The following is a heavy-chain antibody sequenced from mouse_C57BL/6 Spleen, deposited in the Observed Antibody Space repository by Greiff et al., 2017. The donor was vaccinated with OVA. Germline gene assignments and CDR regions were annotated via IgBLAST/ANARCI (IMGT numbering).Heavy chain of an antibody. D-gene: IGHD5-5*01. CDR3: ARGSTTLFAY. Sequence: EVQLQESGPGLVKPSQSLSLTCSVTGYSITSGYYWNWIRQFPGNKLEWMGYISYDGSNNYNPSLKNRISITRDTSKNQFFLKLNSVTTEDTATYYCARGSTTLFAYWGQGTLVTVSA. J-gene: IGHJ3*01. V-gene: IGHV3-6*01. CDR1: GYSITSGYY. CDR2: ISYDGSN.